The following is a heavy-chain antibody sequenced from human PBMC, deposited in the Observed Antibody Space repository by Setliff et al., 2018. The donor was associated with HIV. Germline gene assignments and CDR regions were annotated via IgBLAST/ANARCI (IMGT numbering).Heavy chain of an antibody. Sequence: ASVKVSCKASGYTFTDYFLHWVRQAPGQGPEWMGWIDPNNGDTTIPRRFQGRVTMTRDTSINTAYMQLSGLRPDDTAVYYCARQLSNSLESWGQGSLVTVSS. D-gene: IGHD3-3*01. CDR3: ARQLSNSLES. CDR2: IDPNNGDT. J-gene: IGHJ5*02. V-gene: IGHV1-2*02. CDR1: GYTFTDYF.